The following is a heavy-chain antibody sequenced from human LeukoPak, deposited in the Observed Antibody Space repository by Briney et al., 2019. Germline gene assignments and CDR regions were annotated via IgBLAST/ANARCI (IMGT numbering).Heavy chain of an antibody. D-gene: IGHD2-2*01. Sequence: ASVKVSCKASGYTFTSYDINWVRQATGQGLEWMGWMNPNSGNTGYAQKFQGRVTMTRNTSISTAYMELSSLRSEDTAVYYCARVPIVVVPAAMDGYYYYYMDVWGKGTTVTISS. CDR3: ARVPIVVVPAAMDGYYYYYMDV. CDR2: MNPNSGNT. CDR1: GYTFTSYD. J-gene: IGHJ6*03. V-gene: IGHV1-8*01.